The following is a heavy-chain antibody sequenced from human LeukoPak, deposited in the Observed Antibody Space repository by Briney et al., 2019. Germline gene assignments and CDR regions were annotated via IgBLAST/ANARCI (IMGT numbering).Heavy chain of an antibody. CDR1: GASVSSGDFY. CDR3: ANDRGGSYYLTVDN. Sequence: SETLFLTCTVSGASVSSGDFYWSWIRQPPGKGLEWIGYIYHTGSTYYNPSLNGRATVSVDRSKNQFSLKLTSATVADTAVYFCANDRGGSYYLTVDNWGQGTRVTVSS. J-gene: IGHJ4*02. CDR2: IYHTGST. V-gene: IGHV4-30-2*01. D-gene: IGHD1-26*01.